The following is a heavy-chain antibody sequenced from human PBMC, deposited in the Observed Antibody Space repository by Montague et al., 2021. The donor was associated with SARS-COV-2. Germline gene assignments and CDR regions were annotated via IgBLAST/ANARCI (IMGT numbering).Heavy chain of an antibody. V-gene: IGHV3-23*03. CDR2: IYNGGSST. CDR1: GFTFSNYA. CDR3: AKDPNYDFWSGYYFDY. J-gene: IGHJ4*02. Sequence: SLRLSCAASGFTFSNYAMSWVRQAPGKGLEWVSVIYNGGSSTYYADSVKGRFTISRDNSKNTLYLQMNSLRAEDTAVYYCAKDPNYDFWSGYYFDYWGQGTLVTVSS. D-gene: IGHD3-3*01.